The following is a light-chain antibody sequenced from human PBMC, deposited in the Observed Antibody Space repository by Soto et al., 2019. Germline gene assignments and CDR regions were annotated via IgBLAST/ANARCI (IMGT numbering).Light chain of an antibody. CDR3: SSYAGSLYV. Sequence: QSALTQPPSASGSPGQSVTISCTGTSSDVGGYNYVSWYQQHPGKAPKLMIYEVSKRPSGVPDRFSGSKSGNTASLTVSGLQAEYEADYYCSSYAGSLYVFGTGTKVTVL. V-gene: IGLV2-8*01. J-gene: IGLJ1*01. CDR1: SSDVGGYNY. CDR2: EVS.